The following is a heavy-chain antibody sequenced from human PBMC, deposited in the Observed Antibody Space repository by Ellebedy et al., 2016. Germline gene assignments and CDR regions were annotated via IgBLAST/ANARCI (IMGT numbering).Heavy chain of an antibody. J-gene: IGHJ4*02. CDR2: IYNIGSA. CDR1: GGSISSGGYY. CDR3: ARGRSIFEVDHDF. Sequence: SETLSLXCNVSGGSISSGGYYWSWIRQHPGKGLEWIGYIYNIGSAYYNPSLKTRVSMSVDTSKNQFSLKLSSVTAADTAVYFCARGRSIFEVDHDFWGQGTLVTVSS. D-gene: IGHD3-3*01. V-gene: IGHV4-31*03.